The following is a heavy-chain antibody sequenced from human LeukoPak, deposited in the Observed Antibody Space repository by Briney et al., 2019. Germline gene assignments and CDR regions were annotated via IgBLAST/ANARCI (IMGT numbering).Heavy chain of an antibody. D-gene: IGHD6-6*01. CDR1: GGSFSGYY. CDR2: INDSEST. V-gene: IGHV4-34*01. CDR3: ASSPSQLVPFDY. Sequence: TSETLSLTCAVYGGSFSGYYWSWVRQTPGKGLEWIGEINDSESTHNNPSLESRVTISVDTSNNQFSLRLSSVTAADTAVYYCASSPSQLVPFDYWGQGILVTVSS. J-gene: IGHJ4*02.